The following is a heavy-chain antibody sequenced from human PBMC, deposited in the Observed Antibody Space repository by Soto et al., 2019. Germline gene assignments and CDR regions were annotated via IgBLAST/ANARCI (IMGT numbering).Heavy chain of an antibody. CDR2: INPTGSMT. J-gene: IGHJ3*01. V-gene: IGHV1-46*01. D-gene: IGHD5-12*01. Sequence: QVQLVQSGAEVKKPGASVKVSCKASGYSFITSYHMHWVRQPPGQGLEWMGIINPTGSMTRYSQKCQCRITMTKEKASASHYMERSNLTYADAALYFYARYTGYDDDAFDFWGQGTMVTVSS. CDR1: GYSFITSYH. CDR3: ARYTGYDDDAFDF.